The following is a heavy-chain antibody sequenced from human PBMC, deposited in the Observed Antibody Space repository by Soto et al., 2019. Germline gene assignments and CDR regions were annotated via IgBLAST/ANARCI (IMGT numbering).Heavy chain of an antibody. J-gene: IGHJ5*02. CDR2: IYWNDVK. V-gene: IGHV2-5*01. CDR3: AHRGYGDYPRDNWFDP. D-gene: IGHD4-17*01. CDR1: GFSLSSGGAG. Sequence: QITLKESGPTLVKPTQTLTLTCTFSGFSLSSGGAGVGWIRQPPGKGLEWLALIYWNDVKRYSPSLQSRLTITKDTSKNQVVLVMTNMDPVDTATYYCAHRGYGDYPRDNWFDPWGQGTLVTVSS.